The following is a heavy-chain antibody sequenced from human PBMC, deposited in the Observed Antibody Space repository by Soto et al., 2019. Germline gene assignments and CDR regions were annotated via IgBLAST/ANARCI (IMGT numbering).Heavy chain of an antibody. V-gene: IGHV4-31*03. CDR1: GGSISSGGYY. Sequence: KSSETLSLTCTVSGGSISSGGYYWSWIRQHPGKGLEWIGYIYYSGSTYYNPSLKSRVTISVDTSKNQFSLKLSSVTAADTAVYYCASGGGDRIQLWSSYYYYGMDVWGQGTTVTVSS. CDR2: IYYSGST. D-gene: IGHD5-18*01. J-gene: IGHJ6*02. CDR3: ASGGGDRIQLWSSYYYYGMDV.